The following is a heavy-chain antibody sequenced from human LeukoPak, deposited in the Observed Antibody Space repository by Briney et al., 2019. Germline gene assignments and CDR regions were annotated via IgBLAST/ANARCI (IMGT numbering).Heavy chain of an antibody. J-gene: IGHJ4*02. CDR1: GGTFSSYA. V-gene: IGHV1-69*13. D-gene: IGHD2-2*01. CDR3: AWGTGYCSSTSCSSYYFDY. Sequence: GASVKVSCKASGGTFSSYAISWVRQAPGQGLEWMGGIIPIFGTANYAQKFQGRVTITADESRSTAYMELSSLRSEDTAVYYCAWGTGYCSSTSCSSYYFDYWGQGTLVTVSS. CDR2: IIPIFGTA.